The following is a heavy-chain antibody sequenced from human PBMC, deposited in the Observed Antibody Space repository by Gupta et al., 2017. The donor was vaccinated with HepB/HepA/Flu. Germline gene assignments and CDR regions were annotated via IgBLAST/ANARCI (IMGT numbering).Heavy chain of an antibody. CDR3: AKGRSGYYNFDY. D-gene: IGHD3-3*01. CDR1: VFSFSRCA. V-gene: IGHV3-23*01. Sequence: EVQLLVSGGGFVQPGGSLSLSCAASVFSFSRCAMSWVRQAPGKGLEWVSVISGSGGSTNYADSVKGRFTISRDNSKNTLYLQMNSLRAEDTAIYYCAKGRSGYYNFDYWGQGTLVTVSS. CDR2: ISGSGGST. J-gene: IGHJ4*02.